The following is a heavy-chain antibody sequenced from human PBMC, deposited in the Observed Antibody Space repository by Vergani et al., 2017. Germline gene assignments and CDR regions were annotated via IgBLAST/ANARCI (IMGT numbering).Heavy chain of an antibody. CDR3: ARGVAGYCSSTSCYKDWFDP. CDR1: GSSISSGGYS. J-gene: IGHJ5*02. Sequence: QLQLQESGSGLVKPSQTLSLTCAVSGSSISSGGYSWSWIRQPPGKGLEWLGYIYHNGSTYYNPSLKSRVTISVNSSKNQFSLKLSSVTAADTSVYYCARGVAGYCSSTSCYKDWFDPWDQGTLVTVSS. D-gene: IGHD2-2*02. V-gene: IGHV4-30-2*01. CDR2: IYHNGST.